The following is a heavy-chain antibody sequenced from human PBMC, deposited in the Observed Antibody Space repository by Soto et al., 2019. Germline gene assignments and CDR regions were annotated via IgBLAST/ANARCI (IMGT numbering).Heavy chain of an antibody. Sequence: QVHLVQSGAEVMQPGSSVKVSCKASGGTFSTYTITWVRQAPGQGLEWIGGITPIFNAAHYAQKFQGRVTSTADESTSTADMEVSSLTSEDTAVYFCAKGTSLYGAVYWYFDLWGRGTLVTVSS. CDR3: AKGTSLYGAVYWYFDL. D-gene: IGHD3-10*02. V-gene: IGHV1-69*12. CDR1: GGTFSTYT. CDR2: ITPIFNAA. J-gene: IGHJ2*01.